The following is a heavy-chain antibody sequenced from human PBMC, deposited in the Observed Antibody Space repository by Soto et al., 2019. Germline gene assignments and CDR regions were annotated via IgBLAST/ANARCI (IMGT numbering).Heavy chain of an antibody. Sequence: QVQLQQWGAGLLKPSETLSLTCAVYGGSFSGYYWSWIRQPPGKGLEWIGEINHSGSTNYNPSLKRRVTISVDTSKNQFSLKLRSVTAADTAVYYCARDYYDILTGYYGWFDPWGQGTLVTVSS. V-gene: IGHV4-34*01. CDR1: GGSFSGYY. CDR2: INHSGST. J-gene: IGHJ5*02. CDR3: ARDYYDILTGYYGWFDP. D-gene: IGHD3-9*01.